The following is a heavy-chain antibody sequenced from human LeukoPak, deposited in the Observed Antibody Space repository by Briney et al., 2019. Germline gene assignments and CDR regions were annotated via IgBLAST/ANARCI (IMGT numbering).Heavy chain of an antibody. V-gene: IGHV3-23*01. CDR3: ARDPAGGAYDL. Sequence: GGSLRLSCAASGFTFSSYAMSWVCQAPGKGLEWVSAISGSGGSTYYADSVKGRFTISRDNSKNTLYLQMNNLRAEDTAVYYCARDPAGGAYDLWGHGTLVTVSS. CDR2: ISGSGGST. CDR1: GFTFSSYA. J-gene: IGHJ3*01.